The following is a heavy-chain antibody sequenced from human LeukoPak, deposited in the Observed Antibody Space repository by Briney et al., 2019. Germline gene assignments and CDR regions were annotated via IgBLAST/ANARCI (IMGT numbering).Heavy chain of an antibody. CDR3: ARELSVARTVTHRFDP. CDR1: GGSISSYY. V-gene: IGHV4-4*07. Sequence: PSETLSLTCTVSGGSISSYYWSWIRQPAGKELDWIGRMYITGDTNYNPSLKSRVTMSLDTSKNQFSLKLSSVTAADTAVYYCARELSVARTVTHRFDPWGQGTLVTVSS. CDR2: MYITGDT. D-gene: IGHD6-19*01. J-gene: IGHJ5*02.